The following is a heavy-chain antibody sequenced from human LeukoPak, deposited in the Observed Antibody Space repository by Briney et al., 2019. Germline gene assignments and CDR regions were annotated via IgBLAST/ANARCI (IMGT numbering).Heavy chain of an antibody. CDR3: ARDLQGREDAAVGDY. V-gene: IGHV3-23*01. CDR2: ITSSAVST. Sequence: GGSLRLSCAASGFTFSSHAMNWVRQAPGKGLEWVSVITSSAVSTYYAASVKGRFTVSRDNSKKTLYLQMSTLRVDDTAVYYCARDLQGREDAAVGDYWGQGTRVIVSS. J-gene: IGHJ4*02. D-gene: IGHD6-19*01. CDR1: GFTFSSHA.